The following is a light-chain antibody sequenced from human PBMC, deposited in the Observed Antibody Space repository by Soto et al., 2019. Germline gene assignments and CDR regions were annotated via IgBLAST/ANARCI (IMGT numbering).Light chain of an antibody. CDR2: LGS. Sequence: DIVMTQSPLSLPVTPGEPASISCRSSQSLLYSNGYNYLGWYLQKPGQSPQLLFYLGSSRASGVPDRFSGSGSGTDFTLKISRVEAEDVGVYYCMQPQQTPYTFGQGTKLEIK. CDR1: QSLLYSNGYNY. V-gene: IGKV2-28*01. CDR3: MQPQQTPYT. J-gene: IGKJ2*01.